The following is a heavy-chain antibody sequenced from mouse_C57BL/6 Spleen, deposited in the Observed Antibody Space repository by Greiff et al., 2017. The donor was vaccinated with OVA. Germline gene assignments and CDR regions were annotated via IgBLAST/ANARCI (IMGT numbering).Heavy chain of an antibody. Sequence: EVQLVESGPGLVKPSQSLSLTCSVSGYSITSGYYWNWIRQFPGNKLEWMGYISYDGSNNYNPSLKNRISITRDTSKNQFFLKLNSVTTEDTATYYCARNPYYAMDYWGQGTSVTVSS. V-gene: IGHV3-6*01. CDR2: ISYDGSN. J-gene: IGHJ4*01. CDR3: ARNPYYAMDY. CDR1: GYSITSGYY.